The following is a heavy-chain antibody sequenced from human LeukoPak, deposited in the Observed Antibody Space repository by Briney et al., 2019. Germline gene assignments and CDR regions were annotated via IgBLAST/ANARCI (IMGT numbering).Heavy chain of an antibody. V-gene: IGHV4-39*01. CDR2: IYYSAST. J-gene: IGHJ4*02. D-gene: IGHD2-15*01. CDR1: GVSISSTSYY. Sequence: SETLSLTCTVSGVSISSTSYYSECIRQPPGKGLEWVGSIYYSASTYSNPSLKSRASISVDTTNNQSSLKPLSRIAPHPVMYFCARYSGFGDYWGQGTLVTVSS. CDR3: ARYSGFGDY.